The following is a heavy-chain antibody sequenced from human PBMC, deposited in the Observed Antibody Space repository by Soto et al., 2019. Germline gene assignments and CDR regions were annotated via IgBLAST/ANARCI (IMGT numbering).Heavy chain of an antibody. D-gene: IGHD6-6*01. CDR1: SGSFSGYY. J-gene: IGHJ4*02. CDR3: ARAPKVSVSSLTRPDF. CDR2: ISKTGNT. Sequence: QVQLHQWGAGLLKPSETLSLACSIYSGSFSGYYWSWIRQHPGMGLEWIGEISKTGNTNYSPSLKGRASISIDTSTKQYSLILASVSAAATAVYYCARAPKVSVSSLTRPDFWGQGTLVTVSS. V-gene: IGHV4-34*01.